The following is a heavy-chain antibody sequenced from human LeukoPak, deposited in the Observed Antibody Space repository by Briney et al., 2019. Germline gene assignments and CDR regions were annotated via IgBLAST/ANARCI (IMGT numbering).Heavy chain of an antibody. CDR2: IYYSGST. CDR1: GGSITSGGYY. J-gene: IGHJ6*03. Sequence: SQTLSLTCTVPGGSITSGGYYWSWIRQHPGKGLEWIGYIYYSGSTYYNPSLKSRVTILVDTSKNQFSLKLSSVTAADMAVYYCARALLDYSKGYYYYYYMDVWGKGTTVTVSS. CDR3: ARALLDYSKGYYYYYYMDV. V-gene: IGHV4-31*03. D-gene: IGHD4-11*01.